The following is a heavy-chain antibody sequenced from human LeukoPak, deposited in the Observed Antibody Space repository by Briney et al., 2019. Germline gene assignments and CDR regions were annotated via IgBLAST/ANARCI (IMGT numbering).Heavy chain of an antibody. Sequence: GGSLRLSCAASEFTVSSNYMSWVRQAPGKGLEWVSLMYSGGSTYYADPVKGRFTISRDNSKNTLYLQMNSLRAEDTAVYYCARDSADTGIHGYGMDVWGQGTTVTVSS. D-gene: IGHD5-18*01. J-gene: IGHJ6*02. CDR2: MYSGGST. V-gene: IGHV3-53*01. CDR1: EFTVSSNY. CDR3: ARDSADTGIHGYGMDV.